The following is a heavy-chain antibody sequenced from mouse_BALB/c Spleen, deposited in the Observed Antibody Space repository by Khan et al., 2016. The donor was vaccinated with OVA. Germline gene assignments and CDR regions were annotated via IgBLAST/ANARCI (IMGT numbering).Heavy chain of an antibody. J-gene: IGHJ2*01. CDR1: GFNIKDTY. D-gene: IGHD1-1*01. Sequence: VQLKQSGAELVKPGASVKLSCTATGFNIKDTYMHWVKQRPEQGLEWIGRIDPANGNTKFDPKFQGKATITADTSSNTAYLQLSSLTSEDTAVYYSTTYYYGSSRYFDYWGQGTTLTVSS. CDR3: TTYYYGSSRYFDY. CDR2: IDPANGNT. V-gene: IGHV14-3*02.